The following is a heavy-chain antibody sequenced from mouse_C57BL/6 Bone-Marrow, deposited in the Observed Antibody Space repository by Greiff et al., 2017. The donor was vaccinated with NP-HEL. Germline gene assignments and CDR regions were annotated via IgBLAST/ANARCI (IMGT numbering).Heavy chain of an antibody. CDR1: GFNIKDDY. CDR2: IDPENGDT. J-gene: IGHJ3*01. Sequence: EVKLMESGAELVRPGASVKLSCTASGFNIKDDYMHWVKQRPEQGLEWIGWIDPENGDTEYASKFQGKATITADTSSNTAYLQLSSLTSEDTAVYYCTTMITRPYWGQGTLVTVSA. V-gene: IGHV14-4*01. CDR3: TTMITRPY. D-gene: IGHD2-4*01.